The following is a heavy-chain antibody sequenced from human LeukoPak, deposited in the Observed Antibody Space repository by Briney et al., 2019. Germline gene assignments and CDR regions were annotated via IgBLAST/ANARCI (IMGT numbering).Heavy chain of an antibody. CDR1: GHTFTGYY. J-gene: IGHJ4*02. V-gene: IGHV1-2*02. CDR2: INPNSGGT. CDR3: ARDHTRIAAAGTGY. Sequence: GASVKVSCKASGHTFTGYYMHWVRQAPGQGLEWMGWINPNSGGTNYAQKFQGRVTMTRDTSISTAYMELSRLRSDDTAVYYCARDHTRIAAAGTGYWGQGTLVTVSS. D-gene: IGHD6-13*01.